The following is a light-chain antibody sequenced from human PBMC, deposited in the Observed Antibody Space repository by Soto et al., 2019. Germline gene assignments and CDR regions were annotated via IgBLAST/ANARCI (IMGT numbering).Light chain of an antibody. Sequence: QSVLTQPPSASGTPGQRITISCSGGSSNIGTNTVNWYQQLPGTAPKLLINSNNQRPSGVPDRFSGSKSGTSASLAISGLQSEDEADYYCAAWDDSLNGRVFGTGTKLTVL. CDR1: SSNIGTNT. CDR2: SNN. CDR3: AAWDDSLNGRV. V-gene: IGLV1-44*01. J-gene: IGLJ1*01.